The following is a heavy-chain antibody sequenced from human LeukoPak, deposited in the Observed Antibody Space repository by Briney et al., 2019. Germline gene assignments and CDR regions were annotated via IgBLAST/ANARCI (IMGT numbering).Heavy chain of an antibody. CDR3: ARAAASNPHMDV. V-gene: IGHV4-30-4*08. J-gene: IGHJ6*03. Sequence: QVQLQESGPGLVKPSQTLSLTCTVSGGSISSGDYYWSWIRQPPGKGLECVGYIYYSGSTYYNPSLKSRVTISVDTSKNQFSLKLSSVTAADTAVYYCARAAASNPHMDVWGKGTTVTVSS. CDR1: GGSISSGDYY. D-gene: IGHD6-13*01. CDR2: IYYSGST.